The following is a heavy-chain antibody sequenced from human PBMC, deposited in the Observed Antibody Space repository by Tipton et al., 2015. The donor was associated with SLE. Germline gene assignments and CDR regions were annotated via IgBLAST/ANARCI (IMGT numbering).Heavy chain of an antibody. V-gene: IGHV4-59*12. CDR2: ISDGGGT. CDR1: GYSINNGFY. CDR3: ARGMVTWRGAILGVNV. J-gene: IGHJ6*02. D-gene: IGHD2-21*02. Sequence: TLSLTCSVSGYSINNGFYWIWIRQPPGKGLEWIGYISDGGGTNHNPSLKSRVTISVDPAKNQFSLKLTSVTAADTAVYYCARGMVTWRGAILGVNVWGQGATVNVSS.